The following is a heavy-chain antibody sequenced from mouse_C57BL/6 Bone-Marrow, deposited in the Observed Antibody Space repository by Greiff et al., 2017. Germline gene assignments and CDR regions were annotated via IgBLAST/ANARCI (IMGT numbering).Heavy chain of an antibody. CDR3: ARVGRWLLCWYFDV. CDR1: GYTFTSYG. J-gene: IGHJ1*03. D-gene: IGHD2-3*01. Sequence: QVQLKESGAELARPGASVKLSCKASGYTFTSYGISWVKQRTGQGLEWIGEIYPRSGNTYYNEKFKGKATLTADKSSSTAYMELRSLTSEDSAVYICARVGRWLLCWYFDVWGTGTTVTVSS. CDR2: IYPRSGNT. V-gene: IGHV1-81*01.